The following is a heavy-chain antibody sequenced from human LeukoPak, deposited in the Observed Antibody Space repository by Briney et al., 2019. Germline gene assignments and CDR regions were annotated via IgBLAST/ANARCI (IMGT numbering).Heavy chain of an antibody. CDR2: INHSGST. D-gene: IGHD2/OR15-2a*01. J-gene: IGHJ4*02. V-gene: IGHV4-34*01. CDR1: GGSFSGYY. CDR3: AAHPPFYYFDY. Sequence: PSETRSLTCAVYGGSFSGYYWSWIRQPPGKGREWIGEINHSGSTNYNPSLKSRVTISVDTSKNQFSLKLSCVTAADTAVYYCAAHPPFYYFDYWGQGTLVTVSS.